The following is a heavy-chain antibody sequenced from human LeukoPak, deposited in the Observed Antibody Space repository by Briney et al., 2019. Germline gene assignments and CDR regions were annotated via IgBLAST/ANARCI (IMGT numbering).Heavy chain of an antibody. CDR2: IIPIFGIA. CDR1: GGTFSSYA. Sequence: ASVKVSCKASGGTFSSYAISWVRQAPGHGLEWMGRIIPIFGIANYAQKFQGRVTITADKSTSTAYTELSSLRSEDTAVYYCASYYYDSSGYYFPGAFDIWGQGTMVTVSS. V-gene: IGHV1-69*04. D-gene: IGHD3-22*01. CDR3: ASYYYDSSGYYFPGAFDI. J-gene: IGHJ3*02.